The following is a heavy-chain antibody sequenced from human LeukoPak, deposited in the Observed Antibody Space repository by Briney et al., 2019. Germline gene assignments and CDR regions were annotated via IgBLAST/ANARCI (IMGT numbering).Heavy chain of an antibody. CDR1: GDSIRSYY. D-gene: IGHD4-11*01. CDR2: FHYSEST. J-gene: IGHJ3*02. V-gene: IGHV4-59*01. Sequence: SETLSLTCTVSGDSIRSYYWSWIRQPPGKGLEWIGDFHYSESTNYNPSLKSRVTISGDTSKNQFSLKLSSVTAADTAVYFCSRDRTTITRGAFDIWGQGTMVTVSS. CDR3: SRDRTTITRGAFDI.